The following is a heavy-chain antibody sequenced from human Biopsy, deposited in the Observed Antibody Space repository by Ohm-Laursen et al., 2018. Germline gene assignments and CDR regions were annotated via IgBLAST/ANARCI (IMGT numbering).Heavy chain of an antibody. CDR3: ARELGDFWGGRQFDF. Sequence: VSVKVSCKASAYSFGDHRIHWVRQAPGQGLEWMGWIDPKSGGTNYAQKFQGRVTMTRDTSISTTYMELRRLTSDDTAVFYCARELGDFWGGRQFDFWDQGTLVTVSS. CDR1: AYSFGDHR. D-gene: IGHD3-3*01. J-gene: IGHJ5*01. V-gene: IGHV1-2*02. CDR2: IDPKSGGT.